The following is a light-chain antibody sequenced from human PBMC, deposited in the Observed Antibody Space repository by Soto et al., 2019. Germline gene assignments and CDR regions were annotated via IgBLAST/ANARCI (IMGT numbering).Light chain of an antibody. CDR1: SSDIGVSTF. CDR2: EVS. J-gene: IGLJ3*02. Sequence: QSALTQPASVSESPGQSITISCTGTSSDIGVSTFVSWYQQHPGKAPELIIYEVSDRPSGVSHRFSGSKSGNTASLTISGLQAEDEADYYCAAWDDSLNGWVFGGGTQLTVL. V-gene: IGLV2-14*01. CDR3: AAWDDSLNGWV.